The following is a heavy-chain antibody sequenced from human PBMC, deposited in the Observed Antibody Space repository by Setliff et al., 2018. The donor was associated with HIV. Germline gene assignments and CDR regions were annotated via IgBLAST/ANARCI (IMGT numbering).Heavy chain of an antibody. Sequence: SETLSLTCGVSGSSISTAYYWGWIRQPPGKGLEWIGSIFHTGNTYYNPSLKSRVSISVDTSKNQISLNLNSVTAADTAVYYCARGAEAFDIWGQGTLVTVSS. CDR3: ARGAEAFDI. V-gene: IGHV4-38-2*01. CDR1: GSSISTAYY. CDR2: IFHTGNT. J-gene: IGHJ3*02. D-gene: IGHD1-26*01.